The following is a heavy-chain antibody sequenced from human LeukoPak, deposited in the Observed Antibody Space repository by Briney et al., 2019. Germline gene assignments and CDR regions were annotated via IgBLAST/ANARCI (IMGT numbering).Heavy chain of an antibody. CDR3: AKGERRFPQVDSDY. J-gene: IGHJ4*02. D-gene: IGHD2-21*01. CDR2: ISNDGSNK. CDR1: GFTFGNYA. Sequence: GGSLRLSCAASGFTFGNYAMRWVRQAPGKGLEWVSDISNDGSNKYYTDSMKGRFTISRDNSKNALYLQMNSLRAEDTAVYYCAKGERRFPQVDSDYWGKGDLVTVP. V-gene: IGHV3-30*18.